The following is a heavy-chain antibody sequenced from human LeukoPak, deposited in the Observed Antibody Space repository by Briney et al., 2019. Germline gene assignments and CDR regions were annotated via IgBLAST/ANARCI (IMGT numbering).Heavy chain of an antibody. CDR2: ISYDGSNK. Sequence: GGSLRLSCATSGFIFNNYALSWVRQAPGKGLEWVAVISYDGSNKYYADSVKGRFTISRDNSKNTLYLQMNSLRAEDTAVYYCARSVVIGGYFDYWGQGTLVTVSS. J-gene: IGHJ4*02. CDR1: GFIFNNYA. D-gene: IGHD4-23*01. V-gene: IGHV3-30-3*01. CDR3: ARSVVIGGYFDY.